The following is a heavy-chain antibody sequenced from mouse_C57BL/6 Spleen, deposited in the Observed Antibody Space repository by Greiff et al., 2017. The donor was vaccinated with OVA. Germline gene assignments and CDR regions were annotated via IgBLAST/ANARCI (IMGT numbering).Heavy chain of an antibody. V-gene: IGHV1-5*01. J-gene: IGHJ2*01. CDR1: GYTFTSYW. Sequence: EVQLQQSGTVLARPGASVKLSCKTSGYTFTSYWMHWVKQRPGQGLEWIGAIYPGNSDTSYNQKFKGTAKLTAVTSASTAYMELSSLTNEDSAVYYCTGGNCGVDYWGQGTTLTVSS. CDR3: TGGNCGVDY. D-gene: IGHD2-1*01. CDR2: IYPGNSDT.